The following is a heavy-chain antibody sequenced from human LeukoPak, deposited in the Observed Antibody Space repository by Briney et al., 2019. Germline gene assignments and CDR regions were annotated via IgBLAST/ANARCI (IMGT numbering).Heavy chain of an antibody. Sequence: PSETLSLTCAAYGGSFSGYYWSWIRQPPGKGLEWIGEINHSGSTNYNPSLKSRVTISVDTSKNQFSLKLSSVTAADTAVYYCARKSELCYDFWSGYYLGTFDYWGQGTLVTVSS. J-gene: IGHJ4*02. CDR3: ARKSELCYDFWSGYYLGTFDY. V-gene: IGHV4-34*01. D-gene: IGHD3-3*01. CDR2: INHSGST. CDR1: GGSFSGYY.